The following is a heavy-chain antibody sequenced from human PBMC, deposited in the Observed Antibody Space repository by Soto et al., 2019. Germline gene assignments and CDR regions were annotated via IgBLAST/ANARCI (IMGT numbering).Heavy chain of an antibody. J-gene: IGHJ4*02. V-gene: IGHV1-2*02. CDR3: ARMKYWISTSCQHGPYGDRYLYYFDY. CDR1: GYTFTSYY. Sequence: ASVKVSCKASGYTFTSYYMHWVRQAPGQGLEWMGWINPNSGGTNYAQKFQGRVTMTRDTSLSTAYMELSRRRSDDPGVDYWARMKYWISTSCQHGPYGDRYLYYFDYWGQGTMVTDSS. D-gene: IGHD2-2*01. CDR2: INPNSGGT.